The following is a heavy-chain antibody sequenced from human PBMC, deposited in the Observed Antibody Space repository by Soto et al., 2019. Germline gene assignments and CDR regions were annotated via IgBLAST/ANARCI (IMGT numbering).Heavy chain of an antibody. CDR3: AKTENFNGYYTAFDY. CDR1: GFSFAGYA. V-gene: IGHV3-23*01. CDR2: ISGGGGST. D-gene: IGHD3-3*01. J-gene: IGHJ4*02. Sequence: EVQLSESGGGLVQPGDSLRLSCAASGFSFAGYAVTWVRQAPGKGLEWVAAISGGGGSTYYADSVKGRFTISRDNSRYTMYLQMNSLTAGDAAVYYCAKTENFNGYYTAFDYWGRGARVIVSS.